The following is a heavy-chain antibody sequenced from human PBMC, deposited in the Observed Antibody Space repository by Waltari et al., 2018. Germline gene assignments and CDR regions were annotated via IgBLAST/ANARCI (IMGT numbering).Heavy chain of an antibody. J-gene: IGHJ6*02. CDR2: FYTSGST. Sequence: QVQLQESGPGLVKPSETLSLTCTVSGGSINSSYWSWIRQPAGKGLGWIGRFYTSGSTNYNPSLKSRVTMSVDTSKKQFSLKLSSVTAADTAIYYCARETYGIDVWGQGTTVTVSS. V-gene: IGHV4-4*07. CDR1: GGSINSSY. CDR3: ARETYGIDV.